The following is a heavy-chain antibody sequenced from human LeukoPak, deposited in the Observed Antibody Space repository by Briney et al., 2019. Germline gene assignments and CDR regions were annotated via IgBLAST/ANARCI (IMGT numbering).Heavy chain of an antibody. CDR3: ARDVYCSSTTCSYYFDY. Sequence: ASEKVSCKASGGTFSSYAISWVRQAPGQGLEWMGGIIPIFGTANYAQKFQGRVTITADESTSTAYMELSSLRSEDTAVYYCARDVYCSSTTCSYYFDYWGQGTLVTVSS. J-gene: IGHJ4*02. V-gene: IGHV1-69*01. D-gene: IGHD2-2*01. CDR2: IIPIFGTA. CDR1: GGTFSSYA.